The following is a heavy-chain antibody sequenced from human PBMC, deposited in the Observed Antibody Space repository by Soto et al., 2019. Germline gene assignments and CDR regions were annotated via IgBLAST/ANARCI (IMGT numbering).Heavy chain of an antibody. CDR2: INPSGGST. V-gene: IGHV1-46*01. CDR1: GSTFTSYY. J-gene: IGHJ4*02. CDR3: AGSIAVQLFDY. Sequence: ASVKVSCKASGSTFTSYYMHWVRQAPGQGLEWMGIINPSGGSTSYAQKFQGRVTMTRDTSTSTVYMELSSLRSEDTAVYYCAGSIAVQLFDYWGQGTLVTVSS. D-gene: IGHD6-6*01.